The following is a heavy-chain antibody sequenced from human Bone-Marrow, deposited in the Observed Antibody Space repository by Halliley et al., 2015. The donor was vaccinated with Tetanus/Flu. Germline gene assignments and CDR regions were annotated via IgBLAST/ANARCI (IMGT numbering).Heavy chain of an antibody. Sequence: TLSLTCTVSGGSVSSTSHYWSWIRQPPGKGLEWIGYIYYTGNTNYNPSLKSRVTMSVDTSKNHFSLNLRSVTAADTAVYYCARGACSAYDFWGQGALISVSS. V-gene: IGHV4-61*03. D-gene: IGHD2-21*01. CDR2: IYYTGNT. CDR3: ARGACSAYDF. J-gene: IGHJ4*02. CDR1: GGSVSSTSHY.